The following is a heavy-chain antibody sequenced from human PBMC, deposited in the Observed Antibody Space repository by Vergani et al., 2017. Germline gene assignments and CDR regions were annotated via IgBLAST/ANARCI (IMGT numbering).Heavy chain of an antibody. CDR2: ISWNSGSI. CDR3: AKDISLTGYAFDI. J-gene: IGHJ3*02. CDR1: GFTFDDYA. V-gene: IGHV3-9*01. Sequence: EVQLVESGGGLVQPGRSLRLSCAASGFTFDDYAMHWVRQAPGKGLEWVSGISWNSGSIDYADSVKGRFTISRDNAKNSLYLQMNSLRAEDTALYYCAKDISLTGYAFDIWGQGTLVTVSS. D-gene: IGHD7-27*01.